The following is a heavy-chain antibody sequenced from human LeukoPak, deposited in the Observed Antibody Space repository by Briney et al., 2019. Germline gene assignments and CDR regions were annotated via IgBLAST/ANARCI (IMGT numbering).Heavy chain of an antibody. D-gene: IGHD3-16*01. CDR2: IIPIFGTA. CDR1: GGTFSSYA. V-gene: IGHV1-69*05. J-gene: IGHJ6*03. CDR3: ARGGYYHYYYMDV. Sequence: ASVKVSCKASGGTFSSYAISWVRQAPGQGLEWMGGIIPIFGTANYAQKFQGRVTITTDESTSTAYMELSSLRSEDTAVHYCARGGYYHYYYMDVWGKGTTVTVSS.